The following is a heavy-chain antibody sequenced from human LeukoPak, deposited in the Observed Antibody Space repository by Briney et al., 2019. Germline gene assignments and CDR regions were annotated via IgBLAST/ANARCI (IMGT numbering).Heavy chain of an antibody. D-gene: IGHD2-2*01. J-gene: IGHJ5*02. V-gene: IGHV4-38-2*02. CDR1: GYSISSGYQ. CDR2: IYHTGSA. Sequence: SDTLSLTCVVSGYSISSGYQWAWIRQSPGKGLEWIGSIYHTGSAHYNPSLQSRVTISVDTSNNQFSLRLNFVTAADTAVYYCARDPRWLTPDCTSTSCYENYFDPWGQGTLVTVSS. CDR3: ARDPRWLTPDCTSTSCYENYFDP.